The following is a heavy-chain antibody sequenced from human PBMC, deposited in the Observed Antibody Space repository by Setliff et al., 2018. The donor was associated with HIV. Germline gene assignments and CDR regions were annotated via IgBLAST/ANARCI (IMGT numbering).Heavy chain of an antibody. V-gene: IGHV1-46*01. D-gene: IGHD1-1*01. J-gene: IGHJ3*02. CDR3: RVWNLRDLSDI. CDR2: INPNGGST. CDR1: GYTFTSYG. Sequence: ASVKVSCKASGYTFTSYGISWVRQAPGQGPEWMGRINPNGGSTTYAQKFQGRITMTRDTSTSTVYMDLSRLTSEDTAVYYCRVWNLRDLSDIWGQGTVVTVSS.